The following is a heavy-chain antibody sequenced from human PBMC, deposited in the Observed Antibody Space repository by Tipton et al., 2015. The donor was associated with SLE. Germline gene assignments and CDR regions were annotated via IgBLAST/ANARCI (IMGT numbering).Heavy chain of an antibody. CDR1: GVSISDHY. CDR3: ARGLTQSPDY. CDR2: INHSGST. V-gene: IGHV4-34*01. D-gene: IGHD2-15*01. J-gene: IGHJ4*02. Sequence: TLSLTCTVSGVSISDHYWSWIRQPPGKGLEWIGEINHSGSTNYNPSLKSRVTISVDTSKNQFSLKLSSMTAADTAVYYCARGLTQSPDYWGQGTLVTVSS.